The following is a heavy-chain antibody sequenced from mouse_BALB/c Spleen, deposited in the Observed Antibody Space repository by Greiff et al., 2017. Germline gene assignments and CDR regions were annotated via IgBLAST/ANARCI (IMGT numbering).Heavy chain of an antibody. J-gene: IGHJ4*01. V-gene: IGHV1-5*01. Sequence: EVKVEESGTVLARPGASVKMSCKASGYTFTSYWMHWVKQRPGQGLEWIGAIYPGNSDTSYNQKFKGKAKLTAVTSTSTAYMELSSLTNEDSAVYYCTRNLITTVVTAMDYWGQGTSVTVSS. D-gene: IGHD1-1*01. CDR3: TRNLITTVVTAMDY. CDR2: IYPGNSDT. CDR1: GYTFTSYW.